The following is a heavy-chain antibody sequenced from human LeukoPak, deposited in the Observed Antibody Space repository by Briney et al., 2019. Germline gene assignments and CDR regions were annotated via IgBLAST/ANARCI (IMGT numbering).Heavy chain of an antibody. Sequence: PSETLSLTCTVSGGSISSYYWSWIRQPPGKGLEWIGYIYYSGSTNYNPSLKSRVTISVDTSKNQFSLKLSSVTAADTAVYYCARGRTGTAPGDPWGQGTLVTVSS. CDR1: GGSISSYY. V-gene: IGHV4-59*01. J-gene: IGHJ5*02. CDR3: ARGRTGTAPGDP. D-gene: IGHD1-7*01. CDR2: IYYSGST.